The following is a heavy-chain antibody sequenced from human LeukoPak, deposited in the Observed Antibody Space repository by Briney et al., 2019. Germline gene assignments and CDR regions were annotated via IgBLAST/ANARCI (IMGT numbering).Heavy chain of an antibody. D-gene: IGHD3-10*01. CDR3: AASFRAVNWFDP. Sequence: ASVKVSCKASGYTFTRYYMNWVRQAPGQGLEWTGIINPSGGSTNYAQKFQGRVTMTRDTSTSTIYMEVSSLRSEDTAVYYCAASFRAVNWFDPWGQGTLVTAYS. V-gene: IGHV1-46*01. J-gene: IGHJ5*02. CDR1: GYTFTRYY. CDR2: INPSGGST.